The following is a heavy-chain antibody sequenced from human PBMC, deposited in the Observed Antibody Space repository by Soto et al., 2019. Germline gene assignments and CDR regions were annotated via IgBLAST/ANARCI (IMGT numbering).Heavy chain of an antibody. V-gene: IGHV4-30-4*01. CDR3: ASDYSNSDTWAEYFQH. CDR1: GGSISSGDYY. Sequence: PSETLSLTCTVSGGSISSGDYYWSWIRQPPGKGLEWIGYIYYSGSTYYNPSLKSRVTISVDTSKNQFSLKLSSVTAADTAVYYCASDYSNSDTWAEYFQHWGQGTLVTVSS. D-gene: IGHD4-4*01. CDR2: IYYSGST. J-gene: IGHJ1*01.